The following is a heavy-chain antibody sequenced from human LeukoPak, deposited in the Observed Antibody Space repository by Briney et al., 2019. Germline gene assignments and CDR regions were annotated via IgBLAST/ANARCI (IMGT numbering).Heavy chain of an antibody. CDR2: IYSGGST. J-gene: IGHJ4*02. V-gene: IGHV3-53*01. D-gene: IGHD3-3*02. Sequence: RLSCAXXGFTXXXYWMSWVRQAPGKGLEGVSVIYSGGSTYYSDSVKGPFTISTYNSKNTLYLPMNSLRAEDTALFYCAASWNHFLSWYPHFWGQGTLVTVSS. CDR3: AASWNHFLSWYPHF. CDR1: GFTXXXYW.